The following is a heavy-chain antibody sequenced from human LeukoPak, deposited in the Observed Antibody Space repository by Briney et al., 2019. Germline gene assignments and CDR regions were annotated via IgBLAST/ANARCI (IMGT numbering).Heavy chain of an antibody. Sequence: SVKVSCKASGGTFSSYAISWARQAPGQGLEWMGGIIPIFGTANYAQKFQGRVMITADESTSTAYMELSSLRSEDTAVYYCARELESEMGGAFDIWGQGTMVTVSS. CDR3: ARELESEMGGAFDI. D-gene: IGHD5-24*01. J-gene: IGHJ3*02. CDR2: IIPIFGTA. V-gene: IGHV1-69*01. CDR1: GGTFSSYA.